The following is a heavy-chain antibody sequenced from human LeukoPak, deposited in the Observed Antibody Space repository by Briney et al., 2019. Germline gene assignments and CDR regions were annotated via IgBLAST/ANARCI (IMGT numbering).Heavy chain of an antibody. Sequence: PSKTLSLTCTVSGGSISSSSYYWGWIRQPPGKGLEWIGSIYYSGSTYYNPSLKSRVTISVDTSKNQFSLKLSSVTAADTAVYYCARRKIYCSGGSCYSDQTYYFDYWGQGTLVTVSS. CDR2: IYYSGST. CDR3: ARRKIYCSGGSCYSDQTYYFDY. V-gene: IGHV4-39*01. J-gene: IGHJ4*02. CDR1: GGSISSSSYY. D-gene: IGHD2-15*01.